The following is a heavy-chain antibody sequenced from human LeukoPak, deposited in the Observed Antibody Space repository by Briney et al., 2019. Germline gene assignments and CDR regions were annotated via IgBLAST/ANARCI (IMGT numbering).Heavy chain of an antibody. D-gene: IGHD3-3*01. CDR1: GFTFSSYA. Sequence: GGSLRLSCAASGFTFSSYAMSWVRQAPGKGLEWVSAISGSGGSTYYADSVKGRFTISRDNSKNTLYLQMNSLRAEDTAVYYCVKDLWQLEGFFDYWGQGTLVTVSS. V-gene: IGHV3-23*01. CDR2: ISGSGGST. J-gene: IGHJ4*02. CDR3: VKDLWQLEGFFDY.